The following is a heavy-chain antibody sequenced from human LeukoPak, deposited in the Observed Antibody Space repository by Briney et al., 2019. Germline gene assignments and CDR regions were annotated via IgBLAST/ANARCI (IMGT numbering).Heavy chain of an antibody. Sequence: SVKVSCKASGGTFSSYAISWVRLAPGQGLEWMGRIIPIFGTANYAQKFQGRVTITTDESTSTAYMELSSLRSEDTAVYYCARDPGDGYNSGSWFDPWGQGTLVTVSS. CDR2: IIPIFGTA. V-gene: IGHV1-69*05. CDR3: ARDPGDGYNSGSWFDP. D-gene: IGHD5-24*01. CDR1: GGTFSSYA. J-gene: IGHJ5*02.